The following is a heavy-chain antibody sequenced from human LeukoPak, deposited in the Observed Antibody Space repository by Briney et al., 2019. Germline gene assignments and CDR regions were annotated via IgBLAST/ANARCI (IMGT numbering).Heavy chain of an antibody. Sequence: ASVKVPCKASGYTSTSYDINWVRQATGQGLEWMGWMNPNSGNTGYAQKFRGRVTMTRNTSISTAYMELSSLRSEDTAVYYCARGSSDLWFGELLYHYWGQGTLVTVSS. CDR3: ARGSSDLWFGELLYHY. CDR2: MNPNSGNT. D-gene: IGHD3-10*01. J-gene: IGHJ4*02. CDR1: GYTSTSYD. V-gene: IGHV1-8*01.